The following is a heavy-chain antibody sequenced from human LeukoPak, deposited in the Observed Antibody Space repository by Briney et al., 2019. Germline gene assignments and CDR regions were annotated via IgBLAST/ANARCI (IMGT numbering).Heavy chain of an antibody. V-gene: IGHV3-30-3*01. J-gene: IGHJ6*02. CDR3: AREVGNYYYYGMDV. Sequence: PGRSLRLSCAASGFTFSSYAMHWVRQAPGKGLEWVAVISYDGSNKYYADSVKGRFTISRDNSKNTLYLQMNSLRAEDTAVYYCAREVGNYYYYGMDVWGQGTTVTVSS. D-gene: IGHD7-27*01. CDR2: ISYDGSNK. CDR1: GFTFSSYA.